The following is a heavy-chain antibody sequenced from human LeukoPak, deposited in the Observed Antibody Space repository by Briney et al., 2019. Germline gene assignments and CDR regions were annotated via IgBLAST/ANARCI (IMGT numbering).Heavy chain of an antibody. CDR1: GGSISSGGYY. CDR3: ARLGDTYAGGDY. Sequence: PSETLSLTCTVSGGSISSGGYYWSWLRQHPGTGLEWIGYIYYSGSTYYNPSLKSRVTISVDTSKNQFSLRLTSVTAADTAVYYCARLGDTYAGGDYWGQGTLVTVSS. CDR2: IYYSGST. D-gene: IGHD1-26*01. V-gene: IGHV4-31*03. J-gene: IGHJ4*02.